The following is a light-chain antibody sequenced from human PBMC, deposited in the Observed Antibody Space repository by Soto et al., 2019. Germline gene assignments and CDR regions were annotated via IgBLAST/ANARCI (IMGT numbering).Light chain of an antibody. Sequence: QSVLTQPASVSGSPGQSITISCTGTSSDVGGYNYVSWYQQHPGKAPQLIIYEVSNRPSGVSNRFSGSKSGNTASLTISGLQPEDEADYYCSSYISSTTLSYVFGTGTKV. V-gene: IGLV2-14*01. CDR3: SSYISSTTLSYV. CDR1: SSDVGGYNY. CDR2: EVS. J-gene: IGLJ1*01.